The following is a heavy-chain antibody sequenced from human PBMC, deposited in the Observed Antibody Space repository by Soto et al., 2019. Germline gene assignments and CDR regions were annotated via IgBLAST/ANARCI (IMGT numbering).Heavy chain of an antibody. J-gene: IGHJ5*02. CDR1: GYSISSGYY. Sequence: SETLSLTCAVSGYSISSGYYWGWIRQPPGKGLEWIGSIYHSGSTYYNPSLKSRLTISVDTSKNQFSLNLRSVTAADTAVYYCARRDRSGFSYWLDTWGQGTLVTVSS. CDR2: IYHSGST. V-gene: IGHV4-38-2*01. CDR3: ARRDRSGFSYWLDT. D-gene: IGHD3-22*01.